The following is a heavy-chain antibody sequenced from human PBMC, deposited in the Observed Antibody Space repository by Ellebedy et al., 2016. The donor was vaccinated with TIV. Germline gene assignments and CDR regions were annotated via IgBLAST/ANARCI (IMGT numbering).Heavy chain of an antibody. CDR1: GFTFSSFA. Sequence: GESLKISCAASGFTFSSFAMHWVRQAPGKGLEWLSVISGGGDSTYHPDFVKGRFTITRDNSKNTLYLQMDRVRAEDTAVYYCAKGTSSGFNYDRVGCEYWGQGTLVTVSS. J-gene: IGHJ4*02. CDR2: ISGGGDST. V-gene: IGHV3-23*01. CDR3: AKGTSSGFNYDRVGCEY. D-gene: IGHD3-22*01.